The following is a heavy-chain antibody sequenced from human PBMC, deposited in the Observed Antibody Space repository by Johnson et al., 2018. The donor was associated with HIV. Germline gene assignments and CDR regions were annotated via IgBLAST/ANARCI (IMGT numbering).Heavy chain of an antibody. D-gene: IGHD6-13*01. V-gene: IGHV3-74*01. CDR2: INSDGSST. J-gene: IGHJ3*02. CDR3: AKDRKGSSSWLRSGVAFDI. CDR1: AFDFNGAW. Sequence: MQLVESGGGLVNLGGSFRLSCVTPAFDFNGAWVTWVRRPPGKGLVWVSRINSDGSSTSYADSVKGRFTISRDNAKNSLYLQMNSLRAEDTALYYCAKDRKGSSSWLRSGVAFDIWGQGTMVTVSS.